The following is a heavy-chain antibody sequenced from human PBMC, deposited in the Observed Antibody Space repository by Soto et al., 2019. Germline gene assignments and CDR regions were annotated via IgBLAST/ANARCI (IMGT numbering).Heavy chain of an antibody. CDR3: ARVPSIYYYDSSRYYYNWFDP. CDR1: GGSISSGDYY. D-gene: IGHD3-22*01. CDR2: MYHRGTT. Sequence: SDTLSLTCTVSGGSISSGDYYWRWIRQPPGKGLEWIGYMYHRGTTYYNPSLKSRISMSVDTSKNQFSLKLSYVTAADTAVYYCARVPSIYYYDSSRYYYNWFDPWGQGTLVTVS. V-gene: IGHV4-30-4*02. J-gene: IGHJ5*02.